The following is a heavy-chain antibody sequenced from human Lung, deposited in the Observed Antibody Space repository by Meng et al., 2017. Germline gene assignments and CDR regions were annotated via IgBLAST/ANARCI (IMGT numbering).Heavy chain of an antibody. CDR1: GFTFSTHW. CDR3: ARGGVTTDD. J-gene: IGHJ4*02. D-gene: IGHD4-17*01. CDR2: ITGDGSST. V-gene: IGHV3-74*01. Sequence: EGELGEAGGRFVQPGGSLRLSCAASGFTFSTHWMHWVRQAPGKGLEWVSRITGDGSSTIYADSVQGRFTMSRDNAKNTLSLQMNSLRAEDTAVYYCARGGVTTDDWGQGTLVTVSS.